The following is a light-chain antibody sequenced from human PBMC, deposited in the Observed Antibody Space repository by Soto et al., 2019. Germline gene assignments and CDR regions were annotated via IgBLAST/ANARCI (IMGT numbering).Light chain of an antibody. Sequence: DIQMTQSPSTLSASVGDRVTITFRASQSISSWLAWYQQKPGKAPKLLIYKASSLESGVPSRFSGSGSGTEFTLTISSLQPDDFATYYCQQYNILSTFGQGTKVDIK. CDR3: QQYNILST. J-gene: IGKJ1*01. CDR2: KAS. CDR1: QSISSW. V-gene: IGKV1-5*03.